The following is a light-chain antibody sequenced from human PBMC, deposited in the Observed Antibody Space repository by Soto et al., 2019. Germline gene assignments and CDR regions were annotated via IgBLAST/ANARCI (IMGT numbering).Light chain of an antibody. CDR2: EVT. Sequence: QSALTQPPSASGSPGQSVTISCTGSGSDIGFYNYVSWYQQHPGKVPKLLIYEVTKRPSGVPDRFSGSKSGTSATLGITGFQTGDEADYYCGSWDSSLSAYVFGTGTKVTVL. CDR3: GSWDSSLSAYV. CDR1: GSDIGFYNY. V-gene: IGLV2-8*01. J-gene: IGLJ1*01.